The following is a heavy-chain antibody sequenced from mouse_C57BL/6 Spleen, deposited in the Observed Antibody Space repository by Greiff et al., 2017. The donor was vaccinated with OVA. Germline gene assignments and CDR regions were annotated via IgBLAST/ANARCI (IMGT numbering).Heavy chain of an antibody. V-gene: IGHV2-2*01. Sequence: VQLQQSGPGLVQPSQSLSITCTVSGFSLTSYGLHWVRQSPGKGLEWLGVIWSGGSTDYNAAFISRLSISKDNSKSQVFFKMNSLQADDTAIYYCARNADYYGSKDWYFDVWGTGTTVTVSS. CDR2: IWSGGST. D-gene: IGHD1-1*01. J-gene: IGHJ1*03. CDR1: GFSLTSYG. CDR3: ARNADYYGSKDWYFDV.